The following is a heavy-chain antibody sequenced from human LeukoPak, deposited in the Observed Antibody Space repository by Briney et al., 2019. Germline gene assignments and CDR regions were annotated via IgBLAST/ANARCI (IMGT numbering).Heavy chain of an antibody. Sequence: SETLSLTCTVSGGSISSSSYYWGWIRQPPGTGLEWIGSIYYSGSTYYNPSLKSRVTISVDTSKNQFSLKLSSVTAADTAVYYCARGHIVVVPAASTYFDYWGQGTLVTVSS. CDR2: IYYSGST. CDR1: GGSISSSSYY. V-gene: IGHV4-39*01. CDR3: ARGHIVVVPAASTYFDY. J-gene: IGHJ4*02. D-gene: IGHD2-2*01.